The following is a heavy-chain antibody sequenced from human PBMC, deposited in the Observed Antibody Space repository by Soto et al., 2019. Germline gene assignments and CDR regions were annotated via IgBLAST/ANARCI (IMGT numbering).Heavy chain of an antibody. Sequence: QVTLKESGPVLVNPTETLTLTCTVSGFSLNNGGMGVSWIRQPPGKALEWLVHIFSNDEKSYSTSLKSRLTISKDTSKSQVVLTMTNMDPVDTATYYCARILSPYYDFWSGYRIDGFDIWGQGTMVTVSS. V-gene: IGHV2-26*01. J-gene: IGHJ3*02. CDR1: GFSLNNGGMG. CDR2: IFSNDEK. D-gene: IGHD3-3*01. CDR3: ARILSPYYDFWSGYRIDGFDI.